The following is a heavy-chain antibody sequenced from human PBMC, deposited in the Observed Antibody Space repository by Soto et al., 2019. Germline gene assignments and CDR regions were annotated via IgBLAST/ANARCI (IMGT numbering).Heavy chain of an antibody. D-gene: IGHD5-18*01. J-gene: IGHJ4*02. CDR2: IWYDGSNK. V-gene: IGHV3-33*01. CDR3: ARERGRGYSFGLIDY. CDR1: GFTFSNYG. Sequence: GSLRLSCAASGFTFSNYGMHWVRQAPGKGLEWVAVIWYDGSNKYYAESVKGRFTISRDNSKNTLYLQMNSLRAEDTAVYYCARERGRGYSFGLIDYWGQGTVVTVSS.